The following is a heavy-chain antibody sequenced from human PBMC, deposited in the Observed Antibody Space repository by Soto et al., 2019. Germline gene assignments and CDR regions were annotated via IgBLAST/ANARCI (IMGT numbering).Heavy chain of an antibody. CDR2: ISGGGDST. Sequence: LRLSCAASGLTFSMHATTWVRQAPGKGLEWVSSISGGGDSTYYAESVRGRFTISRDNSKNTLYLHMNSLRAEDTAVYYCAKPIAVDFDYWGQGTLVTVSS. J-gene: IGHJ4*02. CDR1: GLTFSMHA. CDR3: AKPIAVDFDY. V-gene: IGHV3-23*01. D-gene: IGHD6-19*01.